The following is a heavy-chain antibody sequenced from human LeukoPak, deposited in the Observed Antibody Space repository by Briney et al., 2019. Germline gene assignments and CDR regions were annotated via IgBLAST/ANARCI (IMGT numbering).Heavy chain of an antibody. V-gene: IGHV3-23*01. J-gene: IGHJ4*02. CDR3: AKMGYCSGGSCYTKRYYYFDY. D-gene: IGHD2-15*01. CDR1: GLTVSSNC. Sequence: GGSLRLSCAASGLTVSSNCMSWVRQAPGKGLEWVSAISGSGGSTYYADSVKGRFTISRDNSKNTLYLQMNSLRAEDTAVYYCAKMGYCSGGSCYTKRYYYFDYWGQGTLVTVSS. CDR2: ISGSGGST.